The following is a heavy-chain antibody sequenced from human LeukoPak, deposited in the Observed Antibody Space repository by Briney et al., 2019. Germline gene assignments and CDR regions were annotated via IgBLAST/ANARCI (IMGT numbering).Heavy chain of an antibody. V-gene: IGHV4-59*01. CDR3: ARAIRGSWFDP. D-gene: IGHD5-12*01. J-gene: IGHJ5*02. Sequence: SETLSLTCTVSGGSISSYYWSWIRQPPGKGLEWIGYIYYSGSTNYNPSLKSRVTISVDTSKNQFSLKLSSVTAADTAAYYCARAIRGSWFDPWGQGTLVTVSS. CDR1: GGSISSYY. CDR2: IYYSGST.